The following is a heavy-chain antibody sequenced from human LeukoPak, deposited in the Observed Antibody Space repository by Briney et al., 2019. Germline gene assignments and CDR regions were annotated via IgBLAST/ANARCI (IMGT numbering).Heavy chain of an antibody. J-gene: IGHJ5*02. CDR1: GYIFTNYW. CDR2: IYPSDSDT. V-gene: IGHV5-51*01. Sequence: GESLEISCMGSGYIFTNYWIGVVRPMPGKGLEWVGIIYPSDSDTRYSPSFQGQVTISADKSINTAYVQWSSLKASDTAMYYCARASYYYGSGSCLGWFDPWGQGTLVTVSS. D-gene: IGHD3-10*01. CDR3: ARASYYYGSGSCLGWFDP.